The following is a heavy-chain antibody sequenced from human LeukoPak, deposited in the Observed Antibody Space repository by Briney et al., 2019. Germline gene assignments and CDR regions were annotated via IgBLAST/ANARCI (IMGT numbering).Heavy chain of an antibody. Sequence: GGSLRLSCAASGFTFSNYWMNWVRQAPGKGLEWVANIKQDGSEKYYVDSVKGRFTISRDNAKNSLFLQMNSLRAEDTAVYYCASSSGWIIDYWGQGTLVTVSS. J-gene: IGHJ4*02. CDR2: IKQDGSEK. CDR3: ASSSGWIIDY. V-gene: IGHV3-7*01. D-gene: IGHD6-19*01. CDR1: GFTFSNYW.